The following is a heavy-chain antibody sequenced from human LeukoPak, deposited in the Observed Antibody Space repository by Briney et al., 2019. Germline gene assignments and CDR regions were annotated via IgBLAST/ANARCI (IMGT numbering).Heavy chain of an antibody. Sequence: GGSLRLSCAASGFTFSDYYMSWIRQAPGKGLEWVSYISSSGSTIYYADSVKGRFTISRDNAKNSLYLQMNSLRAEDTAVYCCARDPPTGYSYGFYYFDYWGQGTLVTVSS. V-gene: IGHV3-11*01. D-gene: IGHD5-18*01. CDR1: GFTFSDYY. CDR2: ISSSGSTI. CDR3: ARDPPTGYSYGFYYFDY. J-gene: IGHJ4*02.